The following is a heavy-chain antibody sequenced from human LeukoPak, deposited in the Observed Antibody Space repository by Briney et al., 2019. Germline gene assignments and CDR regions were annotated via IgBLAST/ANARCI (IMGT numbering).Heavy chain of an antibody. J-gene: IGHJ6*02. Sequence: GASVKVSCKASGYTFTSYDINWVRQATGQGLEWMGWMNPNSGNTGYAQKFQGRVTMTRNTSISTAYMELSSLRSEDTAVYYCASGGHIVVVPAATPGMDVWRQGTTVTVSS. CDR3: ASGGHIVVVPAATPGMDV. CDR1: GYTFTSYD. D-gene: IGHD2-2*01. CDR2: MNPNSGNT. V-gene: IGHV1-8*01.